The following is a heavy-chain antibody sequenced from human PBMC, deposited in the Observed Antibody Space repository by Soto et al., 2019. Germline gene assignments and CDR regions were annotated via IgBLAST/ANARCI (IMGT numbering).Heavy chain of an antibody. CDR1: GYTVSTYG. CDR2: INPIKGDT. J-gene: IGHJ3*01. V-gene: IGHV1-18*01. D-gene: IGHD2-2*02. CDR3: ARVKVPAAILGAFDL. Sequence: ASVKVSCKASGYTVSTYGITWVRQAPGQGLDWMGWINPIKGDTNSAAIFQDRVTMTTDTSTRTAYMELRSLKSDDTAVYYCARVKVPAAILGAFDLWGQGTLVTVSS.